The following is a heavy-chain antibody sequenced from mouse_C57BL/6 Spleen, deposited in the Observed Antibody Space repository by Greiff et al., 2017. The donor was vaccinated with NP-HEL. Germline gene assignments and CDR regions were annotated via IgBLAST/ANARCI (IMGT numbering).Heavy chain of an antibody. D-gene: IGHD1-1*01. CDR2: IRNKANGYTT. CDR1: GFTFTDYY. Sequence: EVMLVESGGGLVQPGGSLSLSCAASGFTFTDYYMSWVRQPPGKALEWLGFIRNKANGYTTEYSASVKGRFTISRDNSQSILYLQMNALRAEDSATYYCARYEGYDSSGYFDVWGTGTTVTVSS. CDR3: ARYEGYDSSGYFDV. J-gene: IGHJ1*03. V-gene: IGHV7-3*01.